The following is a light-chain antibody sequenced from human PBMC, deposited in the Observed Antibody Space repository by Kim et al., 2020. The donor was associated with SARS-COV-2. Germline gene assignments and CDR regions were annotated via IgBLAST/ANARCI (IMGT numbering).Light chain of an antibody. CDR3: SSYAGGRYV. CDR2: EVT. Sequence: PGQPVTISCTGTSSDIGAYNYVSWYQQHPGTAPNLMISEVTNRPSGVPDRFSGSKSGNTASLTISGLQAEDEADYYCSSYAGGRYVFGTGTKVTVL. CDR1: SSDIGAYNY. J-gene: IGLJ1*01. V-gene: IGLV2-8*01.